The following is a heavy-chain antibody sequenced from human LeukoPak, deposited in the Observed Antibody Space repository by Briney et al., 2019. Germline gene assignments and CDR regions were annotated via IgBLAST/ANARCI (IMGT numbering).Heavy chain of an antibody. Sequence: SETLSLTCTVSGGSISSCYWSWIRQPPGKGLEWIGYIYYSGSTNYNPSLKSRVTISVDTSKNQFSLKLSSVTAADTAVYYCARGLGGAMGLNWFDPWGQGTLVTVSS. CDR2: IYYSGST. D-gene: IGHD3-16*01. V-gene: IGHV4-59*01. CDR3: ARGLGGAMGLNWFDP. CDR1: GGSISSCY. J-gene: IGHJ5*02.